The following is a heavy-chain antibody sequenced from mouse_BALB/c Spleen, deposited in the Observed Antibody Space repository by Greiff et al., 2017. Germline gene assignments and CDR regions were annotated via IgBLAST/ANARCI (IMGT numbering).Heavy chain of an antibody. D-gene: IGHD2-14*01. CDR1: GYTFTSYV. V-gene: IGHV1-14*01. Sequence: EVQLQESGPELVKPGASVKMSCKASGYTFTSYVMHWVKQKPGQGLEWIGYINPYNDGTKYNEKFKGKATLTSDKSSSTAYMELSSLTSEDSAVYYCARSGVRRRTWFAYWGQGTLVTVSA. J-gene: IGHJ3*01. CDR3: ARSGVRRRTWFAY. CDR2: INPYNDGT.